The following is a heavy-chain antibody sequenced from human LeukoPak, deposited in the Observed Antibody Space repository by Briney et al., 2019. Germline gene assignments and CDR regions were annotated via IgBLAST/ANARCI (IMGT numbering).Heavy chain of an antibody. CDR3: ARDKNYYGSGSPSLDAFDI. Sequence: GRSLRLSCAASGFPFSSYGMHWVRQAPGKGLEWVALIWYDGSNLYYADSVKGRFTISKDSSKNTLYLHMNSLRAEDTAVYYCARDKNYYGSGSPSLDAFDIWGQGTMVTVSS. D-gene: IGHD3-10*01. CDR1: GFPFSSYG. J-gene: IGHJ3*02. V-gene: IGHV3-33*01. CDR2: IWYDGSNL.